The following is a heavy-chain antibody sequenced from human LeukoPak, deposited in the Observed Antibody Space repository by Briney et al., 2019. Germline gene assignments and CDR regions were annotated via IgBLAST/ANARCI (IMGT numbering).Heavy chain of an antibody. CDR3: AKSRKGKLMGSSALGARGPFRYYYGMDV. Sequence: GGSLRLSCAASGFTFSSYGMHWVRQAPGKGLEWVAVISYDGSNKYYADSVKGRFTISRDNSKNTLYLQMNSLRAEDTAVYYCAKSRKGKLMGSSALGARGPFRYYYGMDVWGQGTTVTVSS. CDR1: GFTFSSYG. J-gene: IGHJ6*02. D-gene: IGHD6-13*01. CDR2: ISYDGSNK. V-gene: IGHV3-30*18.